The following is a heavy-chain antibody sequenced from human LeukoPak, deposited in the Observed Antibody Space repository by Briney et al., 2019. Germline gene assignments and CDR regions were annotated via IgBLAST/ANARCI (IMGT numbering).Heavy chain of an antibody. D-gene: IGHD1-26*01. Sequence: SVKVSCKAPGGTFSSYAISWVRQAPGQGLEWMGGIIPIFGTANYAQKFQGRVTITADESTSTAYMELSSLRSEDTAVYYCARDIVGAPNLWGQGTLVTVSS. CDR1: GGTFSSYA. CDR2: IIPIFGTA. J-gene: IGHJ4*02. CDR3: ARDIVGAPNL. V-gene: IGHV1-69*01.